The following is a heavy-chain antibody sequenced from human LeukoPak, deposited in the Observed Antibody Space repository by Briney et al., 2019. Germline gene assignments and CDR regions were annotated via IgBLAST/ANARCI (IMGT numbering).Heavy chain of an antibody. J-gene: IGHJ1*01. CDR2: ISVYNGNT. CDR3: ARANYDTTGYYFPEYFQH. D-gene: IGHD3-22*01. Sequence: GASVKVSCKASGYTFTNYGISWVRQAPGQGLEWMGWISVYNGNTNYAQKLQGRVTMTTDTSTSTAYMELRSLRSDDTAAYYCARANYDTTGYYFPEYFQHWGQGTLVTVSS. V-gene: IGHV1-18*01. CDR1: GYTFTNYG.